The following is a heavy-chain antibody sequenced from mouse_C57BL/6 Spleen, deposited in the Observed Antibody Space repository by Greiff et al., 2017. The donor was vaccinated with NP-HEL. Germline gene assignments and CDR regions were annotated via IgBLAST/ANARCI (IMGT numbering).Heavy chain of an antibody. V-gene: IGHV1-18*01. CDR1: GYTFTDYN. D-gene: IGHD2-3*01. J-gene: IGHJ4*01. CDR2: INPNNGGT. Sequence: VQLQQSGPELVKPGASVKIPCKASGYTFTDYNMDWVKQSHGKSLEWIGDINPNNGGTIYNQKFKGKATLTVDKSSSTAYMELRSLTSEDTAVYYCARGPYDGYLLDYWGQGTSVTVSS. CDR3: ARGPYDGYLLDY.